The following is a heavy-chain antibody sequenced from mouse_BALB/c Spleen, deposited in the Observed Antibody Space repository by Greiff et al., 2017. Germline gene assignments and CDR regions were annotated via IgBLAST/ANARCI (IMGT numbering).Heavy chain of an antibody. J-gene: IGHJ2*01. CDR3: TRGEHYGYNLDY. CDR2: IRLKSNNYAT. V-gene: IGHV6-6*02. Sequence: EVKLMESGGGLVQPGGSMKLSCVASGFTFSNYWMNWVRQSPEKGLEWVAEIRLKSNNYATHYAESVKGRFTISRDDSKSSVYLQMNNLRAEDTGIYYCTRGEHYGYNLDYWGQGTTLTVSS. CDR1: GFTFSNYW. D-gene: IGHD2-2*01.